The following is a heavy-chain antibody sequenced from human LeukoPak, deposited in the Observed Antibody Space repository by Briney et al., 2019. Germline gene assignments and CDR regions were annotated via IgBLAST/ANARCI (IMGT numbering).Heavy chain of an antibody. CDR1: GGSISSGSYY. J-gene: IGHJ4*02. D-gene: IGHD2-2*01. V-gene: IGHV4-61*09. CDR3: ARFSYYCSSTSFYAADIDY. CDR2: IYTSGST. Sequence: SETLSLTCTVSGGSISSGSYYCSWIRQPAGKGLEWIGHIYTSGSTNYNPSLKSRVTISVDTSKNQFSLKLSSVTAADTAVYYCARFSYYCSSTSFYAADIDYCGQGILVTVSS.